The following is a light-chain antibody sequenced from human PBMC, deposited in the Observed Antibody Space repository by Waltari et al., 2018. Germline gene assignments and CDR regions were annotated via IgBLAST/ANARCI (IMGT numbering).Light chain of an antibody. V-gene: IGLV2-14*03. CDR3: SSYTSSSAHYV. J-gene: IGLJ1*01. CDR2: DVT. Sequence: QSALTQPAPASGSPGQSLTISCTGTSSDVGGYNSVTWYQQHPGKAPKLMIYDVTNRPSGVSNRFSGSKSGNTASLTISGLQAEDEADYYCSSYTSSSAHYVFGSATKVTVL. CDR1: SSDVGGYNS.